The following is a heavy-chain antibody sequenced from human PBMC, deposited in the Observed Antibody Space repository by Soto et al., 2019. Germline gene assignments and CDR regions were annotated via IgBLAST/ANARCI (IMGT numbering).Heavy chain of an antibody. J-gene: IGHJ4*02. V-gene: IGHV3-15*01. Sequence: VQLVESGGGLVKPGGSLRLSCAASGFTFSNAWMSWVRQAPGKGLEWVGRIKSKTDGGTTDYAAPVKGRFTISRDDSKNTLYLQMNSLKTEDTAVYYCTTEKWLLYQGDDYWGQGTLVTVSS. CDR2: IKSKTDGGTT. D-gene: IGHD3-3*01. CDR3: TTEKWLLYQGDDY. CDR1: GFTFSNAW.